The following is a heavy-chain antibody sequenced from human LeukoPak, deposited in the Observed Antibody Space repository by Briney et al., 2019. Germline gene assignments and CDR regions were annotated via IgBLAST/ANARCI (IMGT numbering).Heavy chain of an antibody. D-gene: IGHD2-2*02. CDR2: IYTSGST. J-gene: IGHJ4*02. CDR3: ARSRPPDSYCSSTSCYSVHFDY. V-gene: IGHV4-4*09. CDR1: GGSISSYY. Sequence: SETLSLTCTVSGGSISSYYWSWIRQPPGKGLEWIGYIYTSGSTNYNPSLKSRVTMSVDTSKNQFSLKLSSVTAADTAVYYCARSRPPDSYCSSTSCYSVHFDYWGQGTLVTVSS.